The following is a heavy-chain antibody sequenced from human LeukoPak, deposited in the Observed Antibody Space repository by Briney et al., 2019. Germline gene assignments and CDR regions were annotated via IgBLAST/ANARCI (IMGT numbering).Heavy chain of an antibody. Sequence: PGGTLRLSCAASGFTVSSNYMSWVRQAPGKGLEWVSVICSGGSTYYADSVKGRFTISRDNSKNTLYLQMNSLRAEDTAVYYCARETNGYCSGGSCYKVRSFDYWGQGTLVTVSS. J-gene: IGHJ4*02. D-gene: IGHD2-15*01. CDR1: GFTVSSNY. CDR3: ARETNGYCSGGSCYKVRSFDY. V-gene: IGHV3-53*01. CDR2: ICSGGST.